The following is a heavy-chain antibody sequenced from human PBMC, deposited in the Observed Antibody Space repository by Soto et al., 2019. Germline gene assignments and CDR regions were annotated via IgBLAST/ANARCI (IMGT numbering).Heavy chain of an antibody. D-gene: IGHD3-3*01. CDR3: ARDTACYYDFWSGYFCSVYFDY. CDR2: IKQDGSEK. J-gene: IGHJ4*02. CDR1: GFTFSSYW. V-gene: IGHV3-7*01. Sequence: GGSLGLSCAASGFTFSSYWMSWVRQAPGKGLEWVANIKQDGSEKYYVDSVKGRFTISRDNAKNSLYLQMNSLRAEDTAVYYCARDTACYYDFWSGYFCSVYFDYWGQGTLVTVSS.